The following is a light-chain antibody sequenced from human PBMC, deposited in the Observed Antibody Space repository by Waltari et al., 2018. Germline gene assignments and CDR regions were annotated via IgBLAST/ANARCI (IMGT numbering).Light chain of an antibody. CDR3: LQHKSYPYS. CDR1: QGINSY. Sequence: DIQMTQSPSSLSASVGDTVTITCRASQGINSYLNWFQQKPGKAPKLLIYAASSLESGVTSRFSSSGSGTEFTLTISSLQPEDFAAYYCLQHKSYPYSFGQGTKVEIK. V-gene: IGKV1-17*01. CDR2: AAS. J-gene: IGKJ2*03.